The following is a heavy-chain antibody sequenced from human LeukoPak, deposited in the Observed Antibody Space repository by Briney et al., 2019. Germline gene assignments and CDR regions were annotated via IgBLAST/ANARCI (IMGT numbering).Heavy chain of an antibody. CDR2: ISSSGSTI. J-gene: IGHJ4*02. V-gene: IGHV3-48*03. Sequence: PGGSLRLSCAASGFTFSSYEMNWVRQAPGKGLEWVSYISSSGSTIYYADSVKGRFTISRDNAKNSLYLQMNSLRAEDTAVYYCARDMEFWSGSDYWGQGTLVTVSS. D-gene: IGHD3-3*01. CDR3: ARDMEFWSGSDY. CDR1: GFTFSSYE.